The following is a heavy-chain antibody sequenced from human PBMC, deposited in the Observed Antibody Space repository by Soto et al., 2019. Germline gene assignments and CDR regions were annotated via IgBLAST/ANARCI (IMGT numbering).Heavy chain of an antibody. J-gene: IGHJ5*02. D-gene: IGHD3-22*01. CDR3: AGEGYDSSGYSSGDNWFDR. V-gene: IGHV4-34*01. Sequence: PSETLSLTCAVYGGSFSGYYWSWIRQPPGKGLEWIGEINHSVSTNYNPSLKSRVTISVYTSKNQFSLKLSSVTAADTAVYYCAGEGYDSSGYSSGDNWFDRWGKENMVTVSS. CDR2: INHSVST. CDR1: GGSFSGYY.